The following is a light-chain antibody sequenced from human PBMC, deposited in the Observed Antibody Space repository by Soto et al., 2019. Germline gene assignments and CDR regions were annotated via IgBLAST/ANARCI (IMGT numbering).Light chain of an antibody. V-gene: IGKV3-15*01. CDR3: QQYNNWPSMYT. Sequence: EIVMTQSPATLSVSPGERATLSCRASHSVSSNLAWYQQKPGQAPRLLIYGASTRATGIPVRFSGSGSGTAFTLTISSLQSEDFAVYYCQQYNNWPSMYTFGQGTKLEIK. CDR1: HSVSSN. J-gene: IGKJ2*01. CDR2: GAS.